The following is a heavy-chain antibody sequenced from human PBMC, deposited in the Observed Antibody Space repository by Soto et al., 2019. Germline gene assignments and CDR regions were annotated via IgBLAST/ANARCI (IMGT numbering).Heavy chain of an antibody. D-gene: IGHD3-22*01. CDR1: GFTFSNYD. CDR2: IRGSGRTI. J-gene: IGHJ4*02. V-gene: IGHV3-48*03. CDR3: ERGDDNSGYYYDVDS. Sequence: GGSLRLSCQASGFTFSNYDMNWVRQAPGKGLEWASYIRGSGRTIYYADAVKGSFTISRDSSKKSLFLQMNSMRAEDPALYYCERGDDNSGYYYDVDSWGQGT.